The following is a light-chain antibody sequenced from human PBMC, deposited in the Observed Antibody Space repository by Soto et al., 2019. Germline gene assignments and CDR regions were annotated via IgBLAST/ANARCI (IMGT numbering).Light chain of an antibody. CDR2: DAS. CDR3: QQYIRWPLT. Sequence: EMVVTQSPATLSVSPGERVTLSCRTSQDVSSKLAWYQQKPGQPPSLLIYDASTRATGTPSRFSGSGSGTEFILAVSSLQSEDYALYCCQQYIRWPLTFGGGTKVEIK. CDR1: QDVSSK. V-gene: IGKV3D-15*01. J-gene: IGKJ4*01.